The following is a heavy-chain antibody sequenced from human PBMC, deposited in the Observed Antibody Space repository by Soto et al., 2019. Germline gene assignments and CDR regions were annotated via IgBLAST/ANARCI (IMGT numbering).Heavy chain of an antibody. CDR2: ISYDGFNK. D-gene: IGHD1-7*01. CDR1: GFAFSSYS. J-gene: IGHJ4*02. V-gene: IGHV3-30-3*01. CDR3: ARESHTRTNPFDY. Sequence: QVQLVESGGGVVQPGRSLRLSCAASGFAFSSYSIHWVRQAPGKGLEWVAVISYDGFNKYYTDSVKGRFTISRDNSKNTLSLQMNSLRSDDTAVYYCARESHTRTNPFDYWGQGTLVTVSS.